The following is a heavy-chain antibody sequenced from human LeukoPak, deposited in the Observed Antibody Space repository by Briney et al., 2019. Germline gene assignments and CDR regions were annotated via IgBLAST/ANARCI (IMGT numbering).Heavy chain of an antibody. Sequence: QSGGSLRLSCAASGFTFSSYGMHWVRQAPGKGLEWVAVISYDGSNKYYADSVKGRFTISRDNSKNTLYLQMNSLRAEDTAVYYCAKDSSRYSSSYYFDYWGQGTLVTVSS. CDR3: AKDSSRYSSSYYFDY. D-gene: IGHD6-13*01. V-gene: IGHV3-30*18. CDR1: GFTFSSYG. CDR2: ISYDGSNK. J-gene: IGHJ4*02.